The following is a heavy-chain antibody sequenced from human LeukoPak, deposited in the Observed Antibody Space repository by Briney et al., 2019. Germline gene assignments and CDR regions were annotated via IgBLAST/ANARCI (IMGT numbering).Heavy chain of an antibody. CDR1: GFTFSDYY. CDR2: ISSSGSTI. V-gene: IGHV3-11*01. Sequence: PGGSLRLSCAASGFTFSDYYMSWIRQAPGKVLEWVSYISSSGSTIYYADSVKGRFTISRDNAKNSLYLQMNSLRSDDTAVYYCARVGHRDEDHFDYWGQGTLVTVSS. D-gene: IGHD5-24*01. CDR3: ARVGHRDEDHFDY. J-gene: IGHJ4*02.